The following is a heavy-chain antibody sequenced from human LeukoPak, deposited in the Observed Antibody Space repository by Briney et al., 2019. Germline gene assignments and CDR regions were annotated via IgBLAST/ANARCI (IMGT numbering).Heavy chain of an antibody. CDR2: ISYDGHNE. CDR1: GFTFSGYG. Sequence: GGSLRLSCAASGFTFSGYGMHWVRQAPGKGQEWVAVISYDGHNEYYADSVKGRFTISRDNSKNTVLLQMNSLRVEDTAVYYCAKGIGYGGMDVWGQGTTLIVSS. CDR3: AKGIGYGGMDV. J-gene: IGHJ6*02. D-gene: IGHD5-12*01. V-gene: IGHV3-30*18.